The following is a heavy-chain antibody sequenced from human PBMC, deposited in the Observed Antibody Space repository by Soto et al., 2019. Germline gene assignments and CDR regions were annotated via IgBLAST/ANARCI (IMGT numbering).Heavy chain of an antibody. CDR2: IDKVGTDS. D-gene: IGHD3-10*01. CDR1: EFTFSGLS. Sequence: EVQLVESGGGLVQPGGSLRLSCAASEFTFSGLSVHWVRQAPGKGLVWVSGIDKVGTDSTYADSVKGRFTSSRDNAKNTVYLQMNSLRVEDTAVYYFARGWFGPDVWGKGTTVTVSS. V-gene: IGHV3-74*01. J-gene: IGHJ6*03. CDR3: ARGWFGPDV.